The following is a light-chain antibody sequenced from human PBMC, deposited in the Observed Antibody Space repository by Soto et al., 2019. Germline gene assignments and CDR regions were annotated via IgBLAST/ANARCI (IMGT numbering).Light chain of an antibody. CDR3: QQYNTFLT. J-gene: IGKJ4*01. Sequence: DIHMTQSPSTLSASVGDRVTITCRASQNIGRWLAWYQQKPGKAPKLLIFDAFNLESGVPSRFSGSGSGTEFTLAISGLQPDDFATYYCQQYNTFLTFGGGTKVEMK. V-gene: IGKV1-5*01. CDR2: DAF. CDR1: QNIGRW.